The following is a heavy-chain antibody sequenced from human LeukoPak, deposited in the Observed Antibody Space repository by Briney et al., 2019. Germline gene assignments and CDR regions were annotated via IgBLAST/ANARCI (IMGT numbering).Heavy chain of an antibody. D-gene: IGHD3-10*01. CDR2: INGTGGST. J-gene: IGHJ4*02. CDR1: GFTFTDYA. Sequence: GGSLRLSCAASGFTFTDYAMDWVRQAPGKGLEWVSAINGTGGSTYYAVSVKGRFTISRDNSRNTLYLQMNSLRAEDTAVYYCARDRPRGSGNYYSFDYWGQGTLVTVSS. V-gene: IGHV3-23*01. CDR3: ARDRPRGSGNYYSFDY.